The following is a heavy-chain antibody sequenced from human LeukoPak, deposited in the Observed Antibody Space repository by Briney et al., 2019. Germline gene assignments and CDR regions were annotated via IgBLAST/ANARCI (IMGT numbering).Heavy chain of an antibody. J-gene: IGHJ5*02. CDR3: ARDRKMAAAGTGRGRNWFDP. CDR1: GFTFSSYS. Sequence: PGGSLRLSCAASGFTFSSYSMNWVRQAPGKGLEWVSSISSSSSYIYYADSVKGRLTISRDNAKNSLYLQMNSLRAEDTAVYYCARDRKMAAAGTGRGRNWFDPWGQGTLVTVSS. D-gene: IGHD6-13*01. CDR2: ISSSSSYI. V-gene: IGHV3-21*01.